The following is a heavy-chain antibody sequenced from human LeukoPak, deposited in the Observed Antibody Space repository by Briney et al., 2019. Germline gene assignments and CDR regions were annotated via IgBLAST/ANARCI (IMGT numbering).Heavy chain of an antibody. CDR3: ARGGYYDSSGYSQFDY. D-gene: IGHD3-22*01. CDR2: ISSSGSTI. CDR1: GFTFSSYE. J-gene: IGHJ4*02. Sequence: GGSLRLSCAASGFTFSSYEMNWVRQASGKGLEWVSYISSSGSTIYYADSVKGRFTISRDNAKNSLYLQMNSLRAEDTAVYYCARGGYYDSSGYSQFDYWGQGTLVTVSS. V-gene: IGHV3-48*03.